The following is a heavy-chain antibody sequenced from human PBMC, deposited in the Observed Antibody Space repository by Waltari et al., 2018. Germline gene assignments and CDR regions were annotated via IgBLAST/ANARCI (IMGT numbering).Heavy chain of an antibody. D-gene: IGHD6-13*01. CDR3: EVYSSSWIFDY. V-gene: IGHV4-39*01. J-gene: IGHJ4*02. CDR1: GGSISSSSYY. Sequence: QLQLQESGPGLVKPSETLSLTCTVSGGSISSSSYYWGWIRQPPGKGLEWIGSIYYSGSTYYNPSLKSRVTISVDTSKNQFSLKLSSVTAADTAVYYCEVYSSSWIFDYWGQGTLVTVSS. CDR2: IYYSGST.